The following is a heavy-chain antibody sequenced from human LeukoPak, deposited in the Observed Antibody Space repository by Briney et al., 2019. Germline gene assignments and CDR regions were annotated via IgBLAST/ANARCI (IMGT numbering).Heavy chain of an antibody. CDR1: GFTFSDYY. CDR2: ISSSGSTI. V-gene: IGHV3-11*04. Sequence: GGSLRLSCAASGFTFSDYYMSWIRQAPGKGLEWVSYISSSGSTIYYADSVKGRFTISRDNAKNSLYPQMNSLRAEDTAVYYCARDSNYDFWSSPQYGKPHNWFDPWGQGTLVTVSS. J-gene: IGHJ5*02. CDR3: ARDSNYDFWSSPQYGKPHNWFDP. D-gene: IGHD3-3*01.